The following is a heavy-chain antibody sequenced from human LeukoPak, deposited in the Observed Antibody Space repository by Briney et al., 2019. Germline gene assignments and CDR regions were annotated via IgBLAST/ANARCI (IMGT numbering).Heavy chain of an antibody. CDR3: ASQVPYYYDSSGYSFRDY. V-gene: IGHV5-51*01. Sequence: GESLKISCKGSGYSFTSYWIGWVRQMPGKGLEWMGIIYPGDSDARYSPSFQGQVTISADKSISTAYLQWSSLKASDTAMYYCASQVPYYYDSSGYSFRDYWGQGTLVTVSS. CDR2: IYPGDSDA. D-gene: IGHD3-22*01. CDR1: GYSFTSYW. J-gene: IGHJ4*02.